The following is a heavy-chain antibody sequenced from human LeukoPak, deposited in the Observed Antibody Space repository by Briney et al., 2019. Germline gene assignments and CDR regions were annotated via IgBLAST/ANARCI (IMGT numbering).Heavy chain of an antibody. CDR2: VNSDGSTT. D-gene: IGHD6-13*01. CDR3: ARGYYSSSRFDS. J-gene: IGHJ4*02. V-gene: IGHV3-74*01. CDR1: GFPFSNYW. Sequence: GGSLRLSCAASGFPFSNYWMHWVRQAPGKGLVWVSRVNSDGSTTNYADSVKGRLTISRDNAENTLYMRMNSLRPEDTAVYYCARGYYSSSRFDSWGQGTLVTVSS.